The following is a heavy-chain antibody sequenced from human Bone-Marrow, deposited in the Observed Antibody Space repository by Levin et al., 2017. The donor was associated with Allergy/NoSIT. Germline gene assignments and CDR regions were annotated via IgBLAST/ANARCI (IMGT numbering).Heavy chain of an antibody. CDR2: IWYDGSNK. CDR1: GFTFSSYG. CDR3: ARDKGNGSGSQTYYYYGMDV. D-gene: IGHD3-10*01. Sequence: GESLKISCAASGFTFSSYGMHWVRQAPGKGLEWVAVIWYDGSNKYYADSVKGRFTISRDNSKNTLYLQMNSLRAEDTAVYYCARDKGNGSGSQTYYYYGMDVWGQGTTVTVSS. J-gene: IGHJ6*02. V-gene: IGHV3-33*01.